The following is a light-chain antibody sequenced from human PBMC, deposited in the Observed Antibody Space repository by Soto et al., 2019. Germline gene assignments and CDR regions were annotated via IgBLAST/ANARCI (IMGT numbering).Light chain of an antibody. CDR2: GAS. V-gene: IGKV3-20*01. CDR1: HSVGIN. CDR3: QPYGSSAS. J-gene: IGKJ1*01. Sequence: VLPQSPSTRSLSAGERATLSCRASHSVGINLAWYQQNPGQAPRLLIYGASSRATGIPDRFSGSGSGTVFPLSISRLDPEYFAVYDCQPYGSSASFGQGTKVDIK.